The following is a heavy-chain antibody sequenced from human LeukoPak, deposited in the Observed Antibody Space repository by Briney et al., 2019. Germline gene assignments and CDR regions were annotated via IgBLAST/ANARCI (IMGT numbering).Heavy chain of an antibody. J-gene: IGHJ4*02. CDR3: ARDVGELGYCSSTSCYPGY. CDR1: GFTFSSYA. Sequence: PGGSLRLSCAASGFTFSSYAMHWVRQAPGKGLEWVAVISYDGSNKYYADSVKGRFTISRDSSKNTLYLQMNSLRAEDTAVYYCARDVGELGYCSSTSCYPGYWGQGTLVTVSS. CDR2: ISYDGSNK. V-gene: IGHV3-30*04. D-gene: IGHD2-2*01.